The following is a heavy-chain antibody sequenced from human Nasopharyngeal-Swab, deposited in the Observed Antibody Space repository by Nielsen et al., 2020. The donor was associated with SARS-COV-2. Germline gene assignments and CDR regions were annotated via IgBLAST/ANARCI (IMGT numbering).Heavy chain of an antibody. V-gene: IGHV4-38-2*02. Sequence: SETLSLTCTVSGYSISKNYYWGWIRQPPGKGLEWIGSISYTGNTYYNPSLKSRVIISVDMSQNQFSLKLNSVTAADTAVYYCARLMNDYDSSGLWGYYFDYWGQGTLVTVSS. CDR3: ARLMNDYDSSGLWGYYFDY. CDR2: ISYTGNT. J-gene: IGHJ4*02. CDR1: GYSISKNYY. D-gene: IGHD3-22*01.